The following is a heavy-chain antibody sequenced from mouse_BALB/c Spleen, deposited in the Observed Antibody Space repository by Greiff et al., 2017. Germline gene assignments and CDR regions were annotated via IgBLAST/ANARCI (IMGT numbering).Heavy chain of an antibody. CDR3: TRWGDYYGSSSFAY. V-gene: IGHV1S22*01. J-gene: IGHJ3*01. CDR1: GYTFTSYW. D-gene: IGHD1-1*01. Sequence: LQQPGSELVRPGASVKLSCKASGYTFTSYWMHWVKQRHGQGLEWIGNIYPGSGSTNYDEKFKSKGTLTVDTSSSTAYMHLSSLTSEDSAVYYCTRWGDYYGSSSFAYWGQGTLVTVSA. CDR2: IYPGSGST.